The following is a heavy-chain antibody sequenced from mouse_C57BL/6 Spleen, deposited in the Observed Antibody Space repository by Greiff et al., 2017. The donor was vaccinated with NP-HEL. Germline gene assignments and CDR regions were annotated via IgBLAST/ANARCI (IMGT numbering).Heavy chain of an antibody. CDR1: GYTFTSYW. J-gene: IGHJ2*01. CDR2: TNPTNGRT. Sequence: QVQLQQSGAELVKAGASVKMSCKASGYTFTSYWMHWVKQRLGQGLEWFAETNPTNGRTYYNEKFKSKATLTVDKSSSTAYMLLSSPTFEDSAVYYCARSKKIVSTYLDDWGQGTTLTVSS. V-gene: IGHV1S81*02. CDR3: ARSKKIVSTYLDD. D-gene: IGHD2-5*01.